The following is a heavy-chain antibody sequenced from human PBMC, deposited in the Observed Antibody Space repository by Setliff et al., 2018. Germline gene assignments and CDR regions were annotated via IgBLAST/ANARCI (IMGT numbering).Heavy chain of an antibody. D-gene: IGHD2-2*01. CDR1: GESFSNNY. CDR3: RLAHCNTTSCEEALDF. V-gene: IGHV4-34*01. Sequence: SETLSLTCSVYGESFSNNYWSWIRQPPGKGLEWIGESNHSGNTTNHPSLKSRLTMSVDTSKNQFSLKLTSVTAADTAVYYFRLAHCNTTSCEEALDFWSQRTLVTVSS. J-gene: IGHJ4*02. CDR2: SNHSGNT.